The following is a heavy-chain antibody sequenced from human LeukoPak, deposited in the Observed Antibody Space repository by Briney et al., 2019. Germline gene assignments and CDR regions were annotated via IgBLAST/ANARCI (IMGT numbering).Heavy chain of an antibody. CDR3: AIWLGPSYYYYYMDA. Sequence: GASVKVSCKASGGTFSSYAISWVRQAPGRGLEWMGGIIPIFGTANYAQKFQGRVTITADESTSTAYMELSSLRSEDTAVYYCAIWLGPSYYYYYMDAWGKGTTVTVSS. V-gene: IGHV1-69*13. D-gene: IGHD5-12*01. J-gene: IGHJ6*03. CDR1: GGTFSSYA. CDR2: IIPIFGTA.